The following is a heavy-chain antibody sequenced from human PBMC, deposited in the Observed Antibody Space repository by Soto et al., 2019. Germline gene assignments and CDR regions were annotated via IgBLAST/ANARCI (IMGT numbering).Heavy chain of an antibody. Sequence: LSLTCTVSGDSISSGGYYWSWIRQHPGKGLEWIGYIYYSGTTYYNPSLESRVSISADTSENQFSLKVKSVTVADTAVYYCASTYYTGDSGPYDYWGQGTLVTVSS. CDR2: IYYSGTT. V-gene: IGHV4-31*03. J-gene: IGHJ4*02. D-gene: IGHD1-26*01. CDR3: ASTYYTGDSGPYDY. CDR1: GDSISSGGYY.